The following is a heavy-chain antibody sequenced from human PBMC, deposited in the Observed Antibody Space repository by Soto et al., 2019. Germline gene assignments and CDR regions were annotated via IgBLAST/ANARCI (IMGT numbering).Heavy chain of an antibody. Sequence: PGGSLRLSCAASGFIFSSYAMHWVRQAPGKGLEWVALMSYDGSNKYYADSVKGRFTISRDNSKNRLYLQMNSLRAEDTAVYYCARERDGSYTPFDYWGHGTLVTVSS. J-gene: IGHJ4*01. D-gene: IGHD1-26*01. CDR2: MSYDGSNK. CDR3: ARERDGSYTPFDY. CDR1: GFIFSSYA. V-gene: IGHV3-30-3*01.